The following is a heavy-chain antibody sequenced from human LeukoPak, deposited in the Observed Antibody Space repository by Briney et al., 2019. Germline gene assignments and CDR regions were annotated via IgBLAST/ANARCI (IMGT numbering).Heavy chain of an antibody. CDR1: EFTFSSYG. J-gene: IGHJ4*02. V-gene: IGHV3-30*02. CDR3: AKGSRIAAAGTVYFDH. D-gene: IGHD6-13*01. CDR2: IRYDGSNK. Sequence: PGGSLRLSCAASEFTFSSYGMHWVRQAPGKGLEWVAFIRYDGSNKYYADSVKGRFTISRDNSKNTLYLQMNSLRAEDTAVYYCAKGSRIAAAGTVYFDHWGQGTLVTVSS.